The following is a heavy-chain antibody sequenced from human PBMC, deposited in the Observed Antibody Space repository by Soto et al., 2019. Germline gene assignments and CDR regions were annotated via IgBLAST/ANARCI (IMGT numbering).Heavy chain of an antibody. CDR3: ARSLTIAAPGYYGMDV. CDR1: GFTYSRYW. D-gene: IGHD6-6*01. CDR2: IKQDGSEK. J-gene: IGHJ6*02. Sequence: GGSLRLSCVASGFTYSRYWMSWIRPAPGKGLEWVANIKQDGSEKYYVDSVKGRFTISRDNAKNSLYLQMNSLRAEDTAVYYCARSLTIAAPGYYGMDVWGQGTTVTVSS. V-gene: IGHV3-7*03.